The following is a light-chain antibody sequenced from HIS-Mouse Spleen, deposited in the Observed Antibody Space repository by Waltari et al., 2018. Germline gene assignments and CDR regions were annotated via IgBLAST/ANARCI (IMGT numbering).Light chain of an antibody. CDR1: SSNIGSNY. CDR2: RNN. CDR3: AAWDDSLSGPV. V-gene: IGLV1-47*01. Sequence: QSVLTQPPSASGTPGQRVTSSCSGSSSNIGSNYVYWYQQLPGTAPKLLIYRNNQRPSGVPDRFSGSKSGTSASLAISGLRSEDEADYYCAAWDDSLSGPVFCGGTKLTVL. J-gene: IGLJ3*02.